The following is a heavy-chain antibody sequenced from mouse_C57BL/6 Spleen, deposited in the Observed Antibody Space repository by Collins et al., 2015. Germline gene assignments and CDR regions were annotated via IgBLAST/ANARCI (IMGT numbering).Heavy chain of an antibody. CDR1: GFTFSDYY. CDR2: INYDGSKT. D-gene: IGHD2-1*01. J-gene: IGHJ2*01. Sequence: EVKLVESEVGLVQPGSSMKLSCTASGFTFSDYYMAWVRQVPEKGLEWVANINYDGSKTYYLDSLKSRFIISRDNGKNILSLQMNSLRSEDTATYYCAKGDYGNYFDYWGQGTTLTVSS. CDR3: AKGDYGNYFDY. V-gene: IGHV5-16*01.